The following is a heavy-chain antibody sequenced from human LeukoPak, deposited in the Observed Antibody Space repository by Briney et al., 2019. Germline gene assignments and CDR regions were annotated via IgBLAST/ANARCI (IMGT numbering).Heavy chain of an antibody. D-gene: IGHD2-15*01. CDR2: IIPIFGTA. CDR3: ARARIVVVVAATQGYFDL. J-gene: IGHJ2*01. V-gene: IGHV1-69*05. Sequence: SVKVSCKASGGTFSSYAISWVRQAPGQGLEWMGGIIPIFGTANYAQKFQGRVTITTDESTSTAYMELSSLRSEDTAVYYCARARIVVVVAATQGYFDLWGRGTLVTISS. CDR1: GGTFSSYA.